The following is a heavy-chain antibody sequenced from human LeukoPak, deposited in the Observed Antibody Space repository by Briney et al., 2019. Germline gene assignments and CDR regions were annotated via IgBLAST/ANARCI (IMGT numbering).Heavy chain of an antibody. Sequence: SETLSLTCTVSGGSISNYYWSWIRQPPGKGLEWNGYIYYSGSTNYNPSLKSRVTISVDTSKNQFSLKLSSVTAADTAVYYCARGGGLGYYYYYMDVWGKGTTVTISS. J-gene: IGHJ6*03. CDR1: GGSISNYY. D-gene: IGHD3/OR15-3a*01. CDR3: ARGGGLGYYYYYMDV. V-gene: IGHV4-59*01. CDR2: IYYSGST.